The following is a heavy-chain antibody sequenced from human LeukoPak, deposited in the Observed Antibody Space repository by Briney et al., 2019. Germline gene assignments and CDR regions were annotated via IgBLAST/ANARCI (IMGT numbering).Heavy chain of an antibody. Sequence: GGSLRLSCVASGFPFSNYWMTWVRQAPGKRLEWVANMKEDGTDKYYVDSVRGRFTISRDNARELLFLQMNSLRAEDTAVYYCARIRPSDGSAWDTGRGWFDPWGQGTLVAVSS. CDR2: MKEDGTDK. D-gene: IGHD6-19*01. CDR1: GFPFSNYW. J-gene: IGHJ5*02. V-gene: IGHV3-7*01. CDR3: ARIRPSDGSAWDTGRGWFDP.